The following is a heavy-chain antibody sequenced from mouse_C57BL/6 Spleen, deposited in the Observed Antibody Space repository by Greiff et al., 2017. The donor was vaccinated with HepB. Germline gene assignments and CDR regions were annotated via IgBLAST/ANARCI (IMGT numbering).Heavy chain of an antibody. Sequence: EVQVVESGGGLVKPGGSLKLSCAASGFTFSSYAMSWVRQTPEKRLEWVATISDGGSYTYYPDNVKGRFTISRDNAKNNLYLQMSHLKSEDTAMYYCARDLGRDGWFAYWGQGTLVTVSA. CDR2: ISDGGSYT. CDR1: GFTFSSYA. D-gene: IGHD4-1*01. V-gene: IGHV5-4*01. CDR3: ARDLGRDGWFAY. J-gene: IGHJ3*01.